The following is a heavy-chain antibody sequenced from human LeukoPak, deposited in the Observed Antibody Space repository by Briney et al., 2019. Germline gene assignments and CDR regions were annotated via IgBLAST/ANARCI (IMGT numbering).Heavy chain of an antibody. D-gene: IGHD3-10*01. V-gene: IGHV4-39*07. CDR3: ARDNDYYGSGSYSTHYFDY. J-gene: IGHJ4*02. CDR2: IYYSGST. Sequence: SETLSLTCTVSGGSITSSYYWGWIRQPPGKGLEWIGSIYYSGSTYYNPSLKSRVTISGDTSKNQFSLKLSSVTAADTAVYYCARDNDYYGSGSYSTHYFDYWGQGTLVTVSS. CDR1: GGSITSSYY.